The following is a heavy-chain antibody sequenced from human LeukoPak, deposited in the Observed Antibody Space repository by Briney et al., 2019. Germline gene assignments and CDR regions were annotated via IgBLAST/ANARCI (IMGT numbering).Heavy chain of an antibody. Sequence: ASVKVSCKVSGYTLTELSMHWVRQAPGKGLEWMGGFDPEDGETIYAQKFQGRVTMTEDTSTDTAYMELSSLRSEDTAVYYCARGLGMVPGPNWFDPWGQGTLVTVSS. CDR2: FDPEDGET. J-gene: IGHJ5*02. V-gene: IGHV1-24*01. D-gene: IGHD5-24*01. CDR3: ARGLGMVPGPNWFDP. CDR1: GYTLTELS.